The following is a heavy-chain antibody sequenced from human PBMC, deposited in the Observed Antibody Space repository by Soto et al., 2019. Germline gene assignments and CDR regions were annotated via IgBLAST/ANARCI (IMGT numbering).Heavy chain of an antibody. Sequence: QVQLVQSGAEVKKPGSSVKVSCQAAGGTFNTYSINWVRQAPGQGLEWMGRIIPIVGMAKYEPKFQGRVAITADKPTSTDYLLEVNSLRPEDTAMYYCARAMVVGATGAFDIWGQGTMVTVSS. CDR3: ARAMVVGATGAFDI. CDR1: GGTFNTYS. CDR2: IIPIVGMA. D-gene: IGHD2-15*01. V-gene: IGHV1-69*02. J-gene: IGHJ3*02.